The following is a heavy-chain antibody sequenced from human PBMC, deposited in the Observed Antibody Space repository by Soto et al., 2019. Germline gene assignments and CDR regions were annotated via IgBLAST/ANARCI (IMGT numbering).Heavy chain of an antibody. CDR3: SAAADYNWFDP. J-gene: IGHJ5*02. D-gene: IGHD6-13*01. Sequence: GGSLSLSCAAPEFTFSTYAMHWVRQAPGKGLEWVAVIAFDGTNKYYADSVKGRFTISRDNSKNTLYLQMNSLRTEDTAVYYCSAAADYNWFDPWGQGTLVTVSS. V-gene: IGHV3-30-3*01. CDR2: IAFDGTNK. CDR1: EFTFSTYA.